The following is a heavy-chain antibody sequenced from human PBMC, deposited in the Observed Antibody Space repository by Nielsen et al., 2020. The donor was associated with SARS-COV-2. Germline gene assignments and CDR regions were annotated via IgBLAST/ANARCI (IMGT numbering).Heavy chain of an antibody. CDR2: MNPNSGNT. J-gene: IGHJ4*02. CDR3: ARVGATDPDY. V-gene: IGHV1-18*01. Sequence: ASVKVSCKASGYTFTSYDINWVRQATGQGLEWMGWMNPNSGNTNYAQKLQGRVTMTTDTSTSTAYMELRSLRSDDTAVYYCARVGATDPDYWGQGTLVTVSS. D-gene: IGHD1-26*01. CDR1: GYTFTSYD.